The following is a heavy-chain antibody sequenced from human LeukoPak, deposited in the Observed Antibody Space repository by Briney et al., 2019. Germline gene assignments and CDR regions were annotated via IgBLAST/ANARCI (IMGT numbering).Heavy chain of an antibody. Sequence: KPSETLSLTCAVYGGSFSGYYWSWLRQPPGKGLEWIGEINHSGSTNYNPFLKGRVTISVDTSKNQFSLQLRSVTAADTAVYYCARDSSADAFDIWGQGTVVTVSS. J-gene: IGHJ3*02. D-gene: IGHD2-15*01. CDR2: INHSGST. V-gene: IGHV4-34*01. CDR3: ARDSSADAFDI. CDR1: GGSFSGYY.